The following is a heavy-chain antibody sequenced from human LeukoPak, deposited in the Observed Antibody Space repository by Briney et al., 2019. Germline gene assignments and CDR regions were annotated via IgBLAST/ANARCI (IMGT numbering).Heavy chain of an antibody. CDR1: GFTFSSYA. V-gene: IGHV3-30-3*01. CDR3: ASAPYGSGTFLDY. CDR2: ISYDGSNK. Sequence: PGGSLRLSCAASGFTFSSYAMHWVRQAPGKGLEWVAVISYDGSNKYCADSVKGRFTISRDNSKNTLYLQMNSLRAEDTAVYYCASAPYGSGTFLDYWGQGTLVTVSS. J-gene: IGHJ4*02. D-gene: IGHD3-10*01.